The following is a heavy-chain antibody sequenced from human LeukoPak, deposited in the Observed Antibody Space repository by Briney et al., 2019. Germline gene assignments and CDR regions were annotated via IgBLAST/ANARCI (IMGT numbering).Heavy chain of an antibody. Sequence: GGSLRLSCAASGFTFSRYVMHWVRQAPGKGLEWVSVISSEGSMKDYADSVKGRFTVFRDNSKNTLYLQMNSLRAEDTAVYYCARSVVAAAPFDYWGQGTLVTVSS. CDR2: ISSEGSMK. J-gene: IGHJ4*02. CDR1: GFTFSRYV. CDR3: ARSVVAAAPFDY. V-gene: IGHV3-30*14. D-gene: IGHD3-22*01.